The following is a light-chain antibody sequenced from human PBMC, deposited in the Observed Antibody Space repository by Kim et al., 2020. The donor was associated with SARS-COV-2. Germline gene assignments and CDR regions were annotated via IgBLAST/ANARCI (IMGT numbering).Light chain of an antibody. CDR3: QQYNNWPIT. J-gene: IGKJ5*01. CDR1: QSVGSN. CDR2: GAS. Sequence: EVVMTQSPAPLSVSPGERATLSCRASQSVGSNLAWYQQKPGQAPRLLIYGASTRATGSPARFSGSGSGTEFTLTISSLQSEDFAVYYCQQYNNWPITFGQGTRLEIK. V-gene: IGKV3-15*01.